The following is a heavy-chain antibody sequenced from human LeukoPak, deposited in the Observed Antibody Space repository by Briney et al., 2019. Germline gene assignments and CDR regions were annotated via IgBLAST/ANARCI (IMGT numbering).Heavy chain of an antibody. CDR1: GYTFTSYY. CDR2: INPSGGST. D-gene: IGHD2-2*01. J-gene: IGHJ6*02. V-gene: IGHV1-46*01. CDR3: ARDRPDIVVVPAAMDV. Sequence: ASVKVSCKASGYTFTSYYMHWVRQAPGQGLEWMGIINPSGGSTSCAQKFQGRVTMTRDTSTSTVYMELSSLRSEDTAVYYCARDRPDIVVVPAAMDVWGQGTTVTVSS.